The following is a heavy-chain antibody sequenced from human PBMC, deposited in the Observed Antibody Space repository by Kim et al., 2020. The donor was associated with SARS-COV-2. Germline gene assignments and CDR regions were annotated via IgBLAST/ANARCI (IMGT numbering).Heavy chain of an antibody. J-gene: IGHJ4*02. CDR3: AKGTMTTVRYFDY. D-gene: IGHD4-17*01. Sequence: YADSVRGRFTSSRDNSKNTLYLQMNSRRAEDTAVYYCAKGTMTTVRYFDYWGQGTLVTVSS. V-gene: IGHV3-23*01.